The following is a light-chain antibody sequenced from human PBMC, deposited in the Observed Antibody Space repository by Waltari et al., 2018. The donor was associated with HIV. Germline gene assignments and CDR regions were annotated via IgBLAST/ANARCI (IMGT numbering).Light chain of an antibody. J-gene: IGKJ1*01. CDR2: AAS. CDR1: QGIRND. CDR3: LQHNTYPWT. V-gene: IGKV1-17*01. Sequence: DIQMTQSPSSLSASVGDRVNITCRASQGIRNDLLWYQQKPGKAPKRLIYAASSLQSGVPSRFSGSGSGTEFTLTISSLQPEDFATYYCLQHNTYPWTFGQGTKVEIK.